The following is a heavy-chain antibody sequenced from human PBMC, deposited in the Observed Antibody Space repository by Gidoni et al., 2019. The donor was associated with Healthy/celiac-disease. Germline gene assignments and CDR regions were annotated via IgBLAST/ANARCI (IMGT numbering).Heavy chain of an antibody. CDR2: IYYSGST. CDR3: ARHHPRIAVAGEFDY. D-gene: IGHD6-19*01. V-gene: IGHV4-39*01. CDR1: Y. Sequence: YGGWIRQSPGKGLEWIGNIYYSGSTYYNPSLKSRVTISVDTSKNQFSLKLSSVTAADTAVYYCARHHPRIAVAGEFDYWGQGTLVTVSS. J-gene: IGHJ4*02.